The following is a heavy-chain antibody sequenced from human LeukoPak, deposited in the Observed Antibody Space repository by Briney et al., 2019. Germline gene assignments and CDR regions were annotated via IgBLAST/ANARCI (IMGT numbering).Heavy chain of an antibody. J-gene: IGHJ4*02. CDR3: AKAYYGSGSYFDY. V-gene: IGHV3-23*01. CDR1: GFTFSSYA. Sequence: GGSLRLSCAASGFTFSSYAMSWVRQAPGKGLEWVSAISGSGGSTYYADSVKGRFTISRDNSKNTLYPQMNSLRAEDTAVYYCAKAYYGSGSYFDYWGQGTLVTVSS. CDR2: ISGSGGST. D-gene: IGHD3-10*01.